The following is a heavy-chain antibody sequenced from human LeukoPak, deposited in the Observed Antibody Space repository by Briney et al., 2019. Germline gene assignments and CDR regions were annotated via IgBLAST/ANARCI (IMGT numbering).Heavy chain of an antibody. CDR1: GFTLSSYA. CDR2: ISDTGNT. Sequence: PGGSLRLSCAASGFTLSSYAMSWVRQAPGKGLEWVSAISDTGNTYHADSVKGRFTISRDDSKNTLSLQMNSLRVEDTATYYCARDLAWGAFDYWGQGTLVTVSS. D-gene: IGHD7-27*01. CDR3: ARDLAWGAFDY. J-gene: IGHJ4*02. V-gene: IGHV3-23*01.